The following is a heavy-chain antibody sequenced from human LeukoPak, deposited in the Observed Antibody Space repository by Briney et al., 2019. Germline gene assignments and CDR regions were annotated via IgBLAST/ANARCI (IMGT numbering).Heavy chain of an antibody. D-gene: IGHD1-26*01. Sequence: GGSQRLSCAASGFTFSSYWMFWVRQAPGKGLEWVACIKHDGSERYYVDSVKGRFTISRDNAENSLYLQMDSLRVEDTAAYFCARGRGWYVDYWGQGTLVIVSS. CDR1: GFTFSSYW. CDR3: ARGRGWYVDY. CDR2: IKHDGSER. V-gene: IGHV3-7*01. J-gene: IGHJ4*02.